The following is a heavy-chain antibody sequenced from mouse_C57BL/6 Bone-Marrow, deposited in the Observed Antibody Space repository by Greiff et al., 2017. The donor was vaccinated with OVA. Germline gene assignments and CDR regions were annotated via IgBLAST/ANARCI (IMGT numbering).Heavy chain of an antibody. Sequence: QVQLQQSGAELARPGASVKLSCKASGYTFTSYGISWVKQRTGQGLEWIGEIYPRSGNTYYNEKFKGKATLTADKSSSTAYMELRSLTSEDSAVYFCARRSSFYYGNRYFDVWGTGTTVTVSS. J-gene: IGHJ1*03. CDR1: GYTFTSYG. V-gene: IGHV1-81*01. CDR2: IYPRSGNT. CDR3: ARRSSFYYGNRYFDV. D-gene: IGHD2-1*01.